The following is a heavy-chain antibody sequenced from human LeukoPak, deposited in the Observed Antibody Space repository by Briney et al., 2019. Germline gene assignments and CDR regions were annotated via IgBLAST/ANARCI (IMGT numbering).Heavy chain of an antibody. CDR2: MESNPAGGRT. CDR1: GFTFVNAW. CDR3: TTLAFDVHY. V-gene: IGHV3-15*04. Sequence: GGSLRLSCAASGFTFVNAWMTWVRQAPGKGLEWVGRMESNPAGGRTDYAAPVKGRFTISRDDSRSTLYLQLNNLRAEDTAVFYCTTLAFDVHYWGRGTLITVSS. J-gene: IGHJ4*02. D-gene: IGHD2/OR15-2a*01.